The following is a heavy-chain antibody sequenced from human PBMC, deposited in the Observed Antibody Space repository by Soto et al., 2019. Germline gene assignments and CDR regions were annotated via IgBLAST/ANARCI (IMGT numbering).Heavy chain of an antibody. J-gene: IGHJ3*02. D-gene: IGHD5-18*01. Sequence: GGSLRLSCAASGFTFSSYWMSWVRQAPGKGLEWVDNIKQDGSEKYYVDSVKGRFTISRDNAKNSLYLQMNSLRAEDTAVYYCARGHLDSYGYEGPDAFDISGQGTMVTVSS. CDR1: GFTFSSYW. CDR3: ARGHLDSYGYEGPDAFDI. CDR2: IKQDGSEK. V-gene: IGHV3-7*05.